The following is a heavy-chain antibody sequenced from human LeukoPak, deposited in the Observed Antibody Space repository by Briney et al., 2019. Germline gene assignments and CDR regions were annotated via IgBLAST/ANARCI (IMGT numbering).Heavy chain of an antibody. CDR1: GGSISSSSYY. J-gene: IGHJ3*02. V-gene: IGHV4-39*07. D-gene: IGHD1-14*01. CDR2: IYYSGST. Sequence: SETLSLTCTASGGSISSSSYYWGWIRQPPGKGLEWIGSIYYSGSTYYNPSLKSRVTISVDTSKNQFSLKLSSVTAADTAVYYCAREFRPGTAFDIWGQGTMVTVSS. CDR3: AREFRPGTAFDI.